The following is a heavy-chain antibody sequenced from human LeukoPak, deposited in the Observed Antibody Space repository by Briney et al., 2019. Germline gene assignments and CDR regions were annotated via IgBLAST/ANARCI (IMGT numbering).Heavy chain of an antibody. Sequence: SETLSLTCTVSGGSISSYHWSWVRQPPGKGLEWIGYVYYTGSTKYSPSLKSPLTLSLATSMTQFSLKLSSVSAADTAVYYCARECQQLERLYYFDYWGQGTLVTVSS. CDR2: VYYTGST. CDR3: ARECQQLERLYYFDY. D-gene: IGHD6-13*01. CDR1: GGSISSYH. V-gene: IGHV4-59*01. J-gene: IGHJ4*02.